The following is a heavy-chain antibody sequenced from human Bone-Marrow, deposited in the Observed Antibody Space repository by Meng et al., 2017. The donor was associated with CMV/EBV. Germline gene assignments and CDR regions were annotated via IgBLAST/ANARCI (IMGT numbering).Heavy chain of an antibody. CDR3: ARGSPGEYYSDSSGYYYFDY. J-gene: IGHJ4*02. CDR1: GYTFTGYY. D-gene: IGHD3-22*01. CDR2: INPNSGGT. V-gene: IGHV1-2*02. Sequence: ASVKVSCKASGYTFTGYYMHWVRQAPGQGLEWMGWINPNSGGTNYAQKFQGRVTMTRDTSISTAYMELSRLRSDDTAVYYCARGSPGEYYSDSSGYYYFDYWGQGTLVTVSS.